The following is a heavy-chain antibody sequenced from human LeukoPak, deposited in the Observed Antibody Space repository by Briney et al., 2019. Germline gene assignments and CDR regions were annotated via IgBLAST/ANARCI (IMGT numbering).Heavy chain of an antibody. CDR2: IYPGDSDT. Sequence: GESLKISCQGSGYSFTGYWIAWVRHMPGKGLEWMGIIYPGDSDTRYSPSFQGQVTISADKSSNTAYLQWSSLKASDTAMYYCARLPYCGGDCYSRNYFDYWGRGTLVTVSS. J-gene: IGHJ4*02. CDR3: ARLPYCGGDCYSRNYFDY. V-gene: IGHV5-51*01. D-gene: IGHD2-21*02. CDR1: GYSFTGYW.